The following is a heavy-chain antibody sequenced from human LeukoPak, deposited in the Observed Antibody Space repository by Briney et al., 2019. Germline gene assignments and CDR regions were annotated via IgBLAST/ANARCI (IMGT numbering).Heavy chain of an antibody. CDR1: GYTFTSYA. CDR2: INAGNGNT. CDR3: ARDPTAVAGTRFDY. V-gene: IGHV1-3*01. D-gene: IGHD6-19*01. Sequence: ASVKVSCKASGYTFTSYAMHWVRQAPGQRLERMGWINAGNGNTKYSQKFQGRVTITRDTSASTAYMELSSLRSEDTAVYYCARDPTAVAGTRFDYWGQGTLVTVSS. J-gene: IGHJ4*02.